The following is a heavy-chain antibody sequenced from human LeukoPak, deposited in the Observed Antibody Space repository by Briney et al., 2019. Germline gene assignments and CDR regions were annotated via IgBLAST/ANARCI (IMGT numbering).Heavy chain of an antibody. Sequence: PGRSLRLSCAASGFTFSNYAMYWVRQAPGKGLEWVAVISYDGSNKYYADSVKGRFTISRDNSKNTLYLQMNSLRAEDTAVCYCARDYYDSSGYSFYYYYGMDVWGQGTTVTVSS. CDR3: ARDYYDSSGYSFYYYYGMDV. D-gene: IGHD3-22*01. CDR1: GFTFSNYA. V-gene: IGHV3-30*04. CDR2: ISYDGSNK. J-gene: IGHJ6*02.